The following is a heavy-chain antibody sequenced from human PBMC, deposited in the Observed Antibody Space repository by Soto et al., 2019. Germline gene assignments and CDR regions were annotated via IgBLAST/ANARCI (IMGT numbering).Heavy chain of an antibody. CDR3: ASESRYCSGGSCFSNPY. CDR2: IWYDGSNK. V-gene: IGHV3-33*01. Sequence: AGGSLRLSCAASGFTFSSYGMHWVRQAPGKGLEWVAVIWYDGSNKYYADSVKGRFTISRDNSKNTLYLQMNSLRAEDTAVYYCASESRYCSGGSCFSNPYWGQGTLVTVSS. D-gene: IGHD2-15*01. J-gene: IGHJ4*02. CDR1: GFTFSSYG.